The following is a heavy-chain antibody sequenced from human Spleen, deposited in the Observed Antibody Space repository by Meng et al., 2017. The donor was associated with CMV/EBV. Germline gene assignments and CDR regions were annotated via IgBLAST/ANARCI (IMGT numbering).Heavy chain of an antibody. CDR3: ARGGHCSDTACYAFDS. CDR2: IYHSGST. CDR1: GYSISSGYY. Sequence: SETLSLTCTVSGYSISSGYYWGWIRQPPGKGLEWIGSIYHSGSTYYNPSLKSRVTISVDTSKNQFSLKLNSVTAADTAVYYCARGGHCSDTACYAFDSWGQATLVTVSS. V-gene: IGHV4-38-2*02. J-gene: IGHJ4*02. D-gene: IGHD2-2*01.